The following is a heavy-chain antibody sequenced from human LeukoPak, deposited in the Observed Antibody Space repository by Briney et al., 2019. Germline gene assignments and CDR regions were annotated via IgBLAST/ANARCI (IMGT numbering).Heavy chain of an antibody. CDR3: TRGDGYNWA. D-gene: IGHD5-24*01. J-gene: IGHJ5*02. CDR2: IRSKAYGGTT. CDR1: GFTFGDYA. Sequence: PGRSLRLSCTASGFTFGDYAMSWVRQAPGEGLEWVGFIRSKAYGGTTEYAASVKGRFTISRDDSKSIAYLQMNSLKTEDTAVYYCTRGDGYNWAWGQGTLVTASS. V-gene: IGHV3-49*04.